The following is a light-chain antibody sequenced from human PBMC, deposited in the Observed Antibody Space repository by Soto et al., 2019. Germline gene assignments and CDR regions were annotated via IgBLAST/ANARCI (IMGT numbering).Light chain of an antibody. Sequence: QSALTQPPSVSGAPGQRVTISCTGSSSNIGAGYPVHWYQQLPGTAPKLLVAGNRPSGVPDRFSVSKSGNTASLTISGLQTEDEADYYCSSYTSSNTLVVFGGGTKLTVL. CDR2: G. V-gene: IGLV1-40*01. CDR1: SSNIGAGYP. J-gene: IGLJ2*01. CDR3: SSYTSSNTLVV.